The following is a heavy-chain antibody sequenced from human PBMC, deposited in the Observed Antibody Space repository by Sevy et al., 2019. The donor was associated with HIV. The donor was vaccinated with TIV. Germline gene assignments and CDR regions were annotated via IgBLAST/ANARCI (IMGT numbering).Heavy chain of an antibody. V-gene: IGHV3-11*06. CDR2: ISGDSGHT. CDR3: ARDGNSGYYFNYYYYGMDV. D-gene: IGHD3-22*01. CDR1: GFSLNDYY. Sequence: GGSLRLSCAATGFSLNDYYMTWIRQAPGKGLEWVSYISGDSGHTNYEEFVKGRFTISRDKTKNFVYLQMDGLRAEDTATYYCARDGNSGYYFNYYYYGMDVWGQGTTVTVSS. J-gene: IGHJ6*02.